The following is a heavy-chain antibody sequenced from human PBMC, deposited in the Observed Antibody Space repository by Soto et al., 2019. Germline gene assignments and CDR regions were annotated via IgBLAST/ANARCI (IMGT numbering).Heavy chain of an antibody. V-gene: IGHV4-4*02. CDR2: IYHSGST. D-gene: IGHD1-26*01. CDR1: GGSISSSNW. J-gene: IGHJ5*02. CDR3: ARDKIARVRSGSYWFDP. Sequence: SETLSLTCAVSGGSISSSNWWSWVRQPPGKGLEWIGEIYHSGSTNYNPSLKGRVTISVDKSKNQFSLRLSSVTAADTAVYYCARDKIARVRSGSYWFDPWGQGTLVTVSS.